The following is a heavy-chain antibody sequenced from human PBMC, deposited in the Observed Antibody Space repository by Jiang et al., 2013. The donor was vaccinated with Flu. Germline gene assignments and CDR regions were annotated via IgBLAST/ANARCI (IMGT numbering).Heavy chain of an antibody. CDR1: GDSISSGGYY. Sequence: LVKPSQTLSLTCTVSGDSISSGGYYWSWIRQTPGEGLEWIGCINYSGTTYYNPSLRSRFTISVDTSKNQLSLKLSSVTAADTAIYYCARDRRDGYNYLDNWGQGTLVTVSS. D-gene: IGHD5-24*01. CDR3: ARDRRDGYNYLDN. CDR2: INYSGTT. V-gene: IGHV4-30-4*01. J-gene: IGHJ4*02.